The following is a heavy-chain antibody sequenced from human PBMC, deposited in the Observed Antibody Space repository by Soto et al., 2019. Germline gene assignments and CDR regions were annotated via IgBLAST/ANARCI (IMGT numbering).Heavy chain of an antibody. Sequence: GASVKVSCKASGYTFTSYGISWVRQAPGQGLEWMGWISAYNGNTNYAQKLQGRVTMTTDTSTSTAYMELRSLRSDDTAVYYCARVAYCSGGSCYYYYYYMDVWGKGTTVTVSS. J-gene: IGHJ6*03. CDR2: ISAYNGNT. D-gene: IGHD2-15*01. V-gene: IGHV1-18*01. CDR3: ARVAYCSGGSCYYYYYYMDV. CDR1: GYTFTSYG.